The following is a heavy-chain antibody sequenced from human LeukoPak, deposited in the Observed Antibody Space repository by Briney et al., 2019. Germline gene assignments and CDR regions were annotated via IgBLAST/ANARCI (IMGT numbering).Heavy chain of an antibody. J-gene: IGHJ2*01. Sequence: SETLSLTCAVYGGSFSGYYWSWIRQPPGKGLEWIGEINHSGSTNYNPSLKSRVTISVDTSKNQFSLKLSSVTAADTAVYYCARTWYFDLWGRGTLVTVSS. CDR2: INHSGST. CDR1: GGSFSGYY. V-gene: IGHV4-34*01. CDR3: ARTWYFDL.